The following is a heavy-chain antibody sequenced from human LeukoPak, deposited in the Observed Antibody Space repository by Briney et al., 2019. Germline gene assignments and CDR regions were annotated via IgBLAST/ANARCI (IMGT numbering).Heavy chain of an antibody. CDR2: IYTSGST. V-gene: IGHV4-61*02. Sequence: PSETLSLTCTVSGGSISSGTYYWSWIRQPAGKGLEWIGRIYTSGSTNYNPSLKSRITISVDTSKNQFSLKLSSVTAADTAVYYCARALAAAGIRWFDPWGQGTLVTVSS. CDR1: GGSISSGTYY. CDR3: ARALAAAGIRWFDP. D-gene: IGHD6-13*01. J-gene: IGHJ5*02.